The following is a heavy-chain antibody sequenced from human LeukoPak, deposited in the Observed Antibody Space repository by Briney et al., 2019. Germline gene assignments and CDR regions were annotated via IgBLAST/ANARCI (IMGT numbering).Heavy chain of an antibody. D-gene: IGHD4-11*01. Sequence: SGGPLRLSCAASGFTFSSYGIHWVRQAPGKGLEWVAFIWYDGSYKYYADSVKGRLTISRDNSKNTVDLQMNSLRVEDTAVYYCAKGDYSNYPLHLDYWGQGTLVTVSS. V-gene: IGHV3-30*02. CDR1: GFTFSSYG. CDR2: IWYDGSYK. J-gene: IGHJ4*02. CDR3: AKGDYSNYPLHLDY.